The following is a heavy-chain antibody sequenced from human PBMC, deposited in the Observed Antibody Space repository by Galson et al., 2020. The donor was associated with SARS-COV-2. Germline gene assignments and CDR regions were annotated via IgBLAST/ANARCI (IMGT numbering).Heavy chain of an antibody. CDR1: GFTFSSYA. J-gene: IGHJ4*02. V-gene: IGHV3-30-3*01. CDR3: ARDRNYYDSSGYSYCLDY. Sequence: GGSLRLSCAASGFTFSSYAMHWVRQAPGKGLEWVAVISYDGSNKYYADSVKGRFTISRDNSKNTLYLQMNSLRAEDTAVYYCARDRNYYDSSGYSYCLDYGGQGTLVTVSS. CDR2: ISYDGSNK. D-gene: IGHD3-22*01.